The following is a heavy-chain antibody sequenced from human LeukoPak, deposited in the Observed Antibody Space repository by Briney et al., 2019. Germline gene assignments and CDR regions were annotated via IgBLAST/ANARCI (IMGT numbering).Heavy chain of an antibody. Sequence: GGSLRLSCAASGFTFSTYAMSWVRQAPGKGLEWASQITGSGSRTYYADSVKGRFTISRDQSKKMLYLQMDSLRAQDTAVYYCAKATGYDYGSWFDPWGQGTLVSVSS. J-gene: IGHJ5*02. CDR2: ITGSGSRT. CDR3: AKATGYDYGSWFDP. D-gene: IGHD5-12*01. V-gene: IGHV3-23*01. CDR1: GFTFSTYA.